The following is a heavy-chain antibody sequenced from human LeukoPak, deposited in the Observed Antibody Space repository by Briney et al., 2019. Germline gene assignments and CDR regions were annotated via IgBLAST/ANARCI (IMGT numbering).Heavy chain of an antibody. V-gene: IGHV3-30*02. D-gene: IGHD3-16*01. CDR1: GFTFSSYS. Sequence: GGSLRLSCAASGFTFSSYSMHWIRQAPGKGLEWVAFIRNDGTILYNADSVKGRFTISRDNSKNTLYLQMNSLRADDTAVYYCAKDTPLCYFDYWGQRTLVTVSS. J-gene: IGHJ4*02. CDR3: AKDTPLCYFDY. CDR2: IRNDGTIL.